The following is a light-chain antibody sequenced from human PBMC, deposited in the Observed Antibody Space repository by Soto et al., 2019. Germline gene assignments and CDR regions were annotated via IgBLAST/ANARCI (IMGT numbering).Light chain of an antibody. CDR1: QRITTY. V-gene: IGKV1-39*01. Sequence: DIQMTQSPSSLSASVGDRVTITCRASQRITTYLNWYQQKPGKAPNLLITATSTLQSGVPSRLSGSGSGTDFTLTISSLQPEDFATYYCQQSYSTLWTFGQGTRVEIK. J-gene: IGKJ1*01. CDR2: ATS. CDR3: QQSYSTLWT.